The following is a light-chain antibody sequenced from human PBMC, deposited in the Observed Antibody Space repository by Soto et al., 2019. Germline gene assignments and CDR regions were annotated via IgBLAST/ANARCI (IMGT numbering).Light chain of an antibody. CDR1: TSDVGGYDY. V-gene: IGLV2-11*01. J-gene: IGLJ1*01. CDR2: DVS. Sequence: QSVLAQPRSVSGSPGQSVAVSCTGTTSDVGGYDYVSWHQQHPGKAPELIIFDVSKRPSGVPDRFSGSKSGNTASLTISGLQAEDGADFFCCSFAGDFYVFGSGTKVPAL. CDR3: CSFAGDFYV.